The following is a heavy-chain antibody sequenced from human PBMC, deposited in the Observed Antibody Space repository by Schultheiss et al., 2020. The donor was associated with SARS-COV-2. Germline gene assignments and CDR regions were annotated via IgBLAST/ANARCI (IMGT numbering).Heavy chain of an antibody. CDR2: IYYSGST. CDR1: GGSISSGTDY. D-gene: IGHD2-15*01. CDR3: AREYCSGGSCHFDY. Sequence: SETLSLTCTVSGGSISSGTDYWSWVRQPPGKGLEWIGSIYYSGSTYYNPSLKSRVTISVDTSKNQFSLKLSSVTAADTAVYYCAREYCSGGSCHFDYWGQGTLVTVSS. V-gene: IGHV4-39*07. J-gene: IGHJ4*02.